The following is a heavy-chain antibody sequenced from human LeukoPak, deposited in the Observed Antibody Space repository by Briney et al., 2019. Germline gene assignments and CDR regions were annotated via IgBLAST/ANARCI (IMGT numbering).Heavy chain of an antibody. D-gene: IGHD5-18*01. CDR1: GGSVNSGSYY. J-gene: IGHJ6*02. V-gene: IGHV4-61*01. CDR3: ARDCGYSTTPRYAMDV. CDR2: IYYSGST. Sequence: SETLSFTCTVSGGSVNSGSYYWSWVRQPPGKGLEWIGYIYYSGSTNYNPSLKSRVTISLDTSKNQFSLRLTSVTAADTAVYYCARDCGYSTTPRYAMDVWGRGTTVTVSS.